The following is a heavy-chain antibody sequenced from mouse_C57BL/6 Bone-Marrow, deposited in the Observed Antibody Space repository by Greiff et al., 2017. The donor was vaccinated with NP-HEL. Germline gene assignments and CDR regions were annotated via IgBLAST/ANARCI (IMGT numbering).Heavy chain of an antibody. V-gene: IGHV3-6*01. CDR2: ISYDGSN. CDR1: GYSITSGYY. Sequence: EVHLVESGPGLVKPSQSLSLTCSVTGYSITSGYYWNWIRQFPGNKLEWMGYISYDGSNNYNPSLKNRISITRDTSTNQFFLKLNSVTTEDTATYYCAYYDAMDYWGQGTSHTVSS. CDR3: AYYDAMDY. J-gene: IGHJ4*01. D-gene: IGHD2-1*01.